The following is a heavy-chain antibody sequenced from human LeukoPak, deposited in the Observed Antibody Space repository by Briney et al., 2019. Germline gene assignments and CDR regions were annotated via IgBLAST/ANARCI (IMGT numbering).Heavy chain of an antibody. Sequence: FTXXXYWMHWVRQAPGKGLVWVSRINSDGSSTTYADSVKGRFTISRDNAKNTLYLQMNSLRAEDTAVYYCARAVHGAATRLYNWFDPWGQGTLVTVSS. D-gene: IGHD3-10*01. CDR2: INSDGSST. V-gene: IGHV3-74*01. J-gene: IGHJ5*02. CDR1: FTXXXYW. CDR3: ARAVHGAATRLYNWFDP.